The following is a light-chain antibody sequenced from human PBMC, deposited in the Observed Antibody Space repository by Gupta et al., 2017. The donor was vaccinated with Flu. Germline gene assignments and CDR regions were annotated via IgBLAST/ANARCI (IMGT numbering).Light chain of an antibody. J-gene: IGLJ1*01. CDR1: SSNIGAGYD. CDR3: QSYDSSRSGYV. Sequence: SVLTQPPSVSETPGQRVTISCTGSSSNIGAGYDVHWYQQLPGTASKHLIYGNSNRPSGVSDRFSGCKSGTLASLGITGLQAEDEADYYCQSYDSSRSGYVFGTGTKVTVL. V-gene: IGLV1-40*01. CDR2: GNS.